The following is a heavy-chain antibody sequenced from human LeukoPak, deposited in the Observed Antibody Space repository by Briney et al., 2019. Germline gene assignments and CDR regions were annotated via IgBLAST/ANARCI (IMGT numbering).Heavy chain of an antibody. J-gene: IGHJ4*02. D-gene: IGHD5-18*01. V-gene: IGHV3-30*09. CDR2: VSHDGINK. CDR1: GFSFSSYA. Sequence: PGGSLRLSCAASGFSFSSYAIHWVRQAPGKGLEWVAVVSHDGINKHYGDTMEGRVAISRDNAKDTLYLQMSSLRPGDTAVYYCAKEARDTRGYSYGEGGFDYWGQGTLATVSS. CDR3: AKEARDTRGYSYGEGGFDY.